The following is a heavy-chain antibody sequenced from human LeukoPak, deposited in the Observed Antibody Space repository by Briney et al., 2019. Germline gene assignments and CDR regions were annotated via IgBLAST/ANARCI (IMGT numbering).Heavy chain of an antibody. D-gene: IGHD6-19*01. CDR2: INPNSGGT. J-gene: IGHJ4*02. CDR1: GYTFTGYY. V-gene: IGHV1-2*02. CDR3: ARDLPRYSSGWYNFDY. Sequence: ASVKVSCKASGYTFTGYYMHWVRQAPGQGLEWMGWINPNSGGTNYAQKLQGRVTMTTDTSTSTAYMELRSLRSDDTAVYYCARDLPRYSSGWYNFDYWGQGTLVTVSS.